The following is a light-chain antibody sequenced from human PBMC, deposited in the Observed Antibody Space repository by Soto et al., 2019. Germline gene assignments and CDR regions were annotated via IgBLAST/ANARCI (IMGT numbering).Light chain of an antibody. J-gene: IGKJ1*01. Sequence: EIVITQSPVTLSLSPGERATLSCRASESVSSNLAWYQQKPGQAPRLLIYDASTMATGIPARFSGSGSGTDFPITISSRPSEAFAVYYCQPYDNWPPGRTFGQGTKVEIK. CDR2: DAS. CDR3: QPYDNWPPGRT. V-gene: IGKV3-15*01. CDR1: ESVSSN.